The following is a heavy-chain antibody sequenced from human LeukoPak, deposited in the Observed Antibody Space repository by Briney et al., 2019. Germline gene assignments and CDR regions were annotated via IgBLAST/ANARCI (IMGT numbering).Heavy chain of an antibody. J-gene: IGHJ4*02. CDR3: ARDKYSYAPFDY. D-gene: IGHD5-18*01. CDR1: GFTFSSYC. V-gene: IGHV3-21*01. Sequence: GGSLRLSCAASGFTFSSYCMNWVRQAPGKGLEWVSSISSSSSYIYYADSVKGRFTISRDNAKNSLYLQMNSLRAEDTAVYYCARDKYSYAPFDYWGQGTLVTVSS. CDR2: ISSSSSYI.